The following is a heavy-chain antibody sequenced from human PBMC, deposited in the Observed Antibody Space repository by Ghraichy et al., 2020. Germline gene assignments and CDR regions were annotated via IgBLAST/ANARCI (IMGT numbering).Heavy chain of an antibody. CDR2: IYYSGST. J-gene: IGHJ4*02. CDR3: ARGPNPELTGDY. D-gene: IGHD1-14*01. CDR1: GGSISSSSYY. V-gene: IGHV4-39*01. Sequence: SETLSLTCTVSGGSISSSSYYWGWIRQPPGKGLEWIGSIYYSGSTYYNPSLKSRVTISVDTSKNQFSLKLSSVTAADTAVYYCARGPNPELTGDYWGQGTLVTVSS.